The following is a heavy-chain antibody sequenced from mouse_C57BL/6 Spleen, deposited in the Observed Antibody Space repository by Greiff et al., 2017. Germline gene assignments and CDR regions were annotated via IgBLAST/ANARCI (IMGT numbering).Heavy chain of an antibody. CDR2: IYPGDGDT. CDR1: GYAFSSYW. V-gene: IGHV1-80*01. D-gene: IGHD2-4*01. CDR3: ARSGGYYDYDGYFDY. Sequence: VQLQQSGAELVKPGASVKISCKASGYAFSSYWMNWVKQRPGKGLEWIGQIYPGDGDTNYNGKFKGKAALTADKSSSTAYMQLSSLTSEDSAVYFCARSGGYYDYDGYFDYWGQGTTLTVSS. J-gene: IGHJ2*01.